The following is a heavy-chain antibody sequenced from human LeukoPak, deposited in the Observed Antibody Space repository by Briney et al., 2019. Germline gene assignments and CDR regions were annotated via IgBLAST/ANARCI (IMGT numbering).Heavy chain of an antibody. CDR1: GGSISSYY. J-gene: IGHJ4*02. V-gene: IGHV4-59*01. CDR3: ARVVITFGGVIGRFDY. CDR2: IYYSGST. Sequence: KASETLSLTCTVSGGSISSYYWSWIRQPPGKGLEWIGYIYYSGSTNYNPSLKSRVTISVDTSKNQFSLKLSSVTAADTAVYYCARVVITFGGVIGRFDYWGQGTLVTVSS. D-gene: IGHD3-16*02.